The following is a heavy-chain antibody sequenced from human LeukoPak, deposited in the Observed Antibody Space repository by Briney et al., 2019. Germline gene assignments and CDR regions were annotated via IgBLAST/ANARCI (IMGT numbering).Heavy chain of an antibody. CDR2: INEDGSEK. CDR3: ARGETMDV. J-gene: IGHJ6*02. CDR1: EFSFETYW. Sequence: GGSLRLSCVALEFSFETYWMSWVRQAPGKGPEWVANINEDGSEKHYVGSVRGRFTISRDNADNSLHLQMNSLRPGAIAVYYCARGETMDVWGQGTTVTVSS. D-gene: IGHD5-24*01. V-gene: IGHV3-7*01.